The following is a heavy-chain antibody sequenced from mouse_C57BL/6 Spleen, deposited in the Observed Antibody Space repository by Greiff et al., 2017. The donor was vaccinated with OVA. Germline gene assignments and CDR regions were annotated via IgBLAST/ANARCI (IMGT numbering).Heavy chain of an antibody. J-gene: IGHJ2*01. V-gene: IGHV6-6*01. Sequence: EVKVEESGGGLVQPGGSMKLSCAASGFTFSDAWMDWVRQSPEKGLEWVAEIRNKANNHATYYAESVKGRFTISRDDSKSSVYLQMNSLRAEDTGIYYCTSITTVVHYFDYWGQGTTLTVSS. CDR1: GFTFSDAW. CDR3: TSITTVVHYFDY. CDR2: IRNKANNHAT. D-gene: IGHD1-1*01.